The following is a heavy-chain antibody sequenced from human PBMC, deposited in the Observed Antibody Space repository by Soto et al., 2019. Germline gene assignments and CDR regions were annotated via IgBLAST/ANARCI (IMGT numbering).Heavy chain of an antibody. CDR3: ATYYYDSSGYYYFDY. CDR1: GYTLTSYY. J-gene: IGHJ4*02. V-gene: IGHV1-46*01. D-gene: IGHD3-22*01. CDR2: INPSGGST. Sequence: ASVTVSCKASGYTLTSYYMHWVRQAPGQGLEWMGIINPSGGSTSYAQKFQGRVTMTRDTSTSTVYMELSSLRSEDTAVYYCATYYYDSSGYYYFDYWGQGTLVTVSS.